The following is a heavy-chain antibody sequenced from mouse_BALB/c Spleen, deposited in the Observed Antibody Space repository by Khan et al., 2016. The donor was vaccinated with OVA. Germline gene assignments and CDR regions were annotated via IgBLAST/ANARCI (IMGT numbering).Heavy chain of an antibody. V-gene: IGHV8-8*01. D-gene: IGHD1-1*01. J-gene: IGHJ3*01. CDR2: IWWNDDK. CDR3: ARDYYGSGLAY. Sequence: QVTLKESGPGILQPSQTLSLTCSFSEFSLSTSGMSVGWVRQPSGTGLEWLAHIWWNDDKYYNPALKSRLTISKDTSNNQIFLKIATVVIADTATYYCARDYYGSGLAYWGQGTLVTVSA. CDR1: EFSLSTSGMS.